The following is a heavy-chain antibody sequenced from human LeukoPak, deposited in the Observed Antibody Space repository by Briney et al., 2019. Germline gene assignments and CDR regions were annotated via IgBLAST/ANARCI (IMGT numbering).Heavy chain of an antibody. CDR2: VYRSGGT. V-gene: IGHV4-38-2*02. CDR3: ARDGYGSGSYYEANWFDP. CDR1: GYAISRGYY. D-gene: IGHD3-10*01. J-gene: IGHJ5*02. Sequence: PSETLSLTCTVSGYAISRGYYWGWLRQSPGKGLEWIGSVYRSGGTYYNPSLKSRVTISVDTSKDQFSLKLTSVTAADTAVYYCARDGYGSGSYYEANWFDPWGQGTLVIVSS.